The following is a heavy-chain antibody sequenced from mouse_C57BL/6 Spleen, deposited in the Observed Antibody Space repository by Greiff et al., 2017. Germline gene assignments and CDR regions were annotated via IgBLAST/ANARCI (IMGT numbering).Heavy chain of an antibody. Sequence: QVQLKESGAELVKPGASVKLSCKASGYTFTEYTIHWVKQRSGQGLEWIGWFYPGSGSIKYNEKFKDKATLTADKSSSTVYMELSRLTSEDSAVYVCARHDYYGYDENYFDYWGQGTTLTVSS. J-gene: IGHJ2*01. CDR3: ARHDYYGYDENYFDY. D-gene: IGHD2-2*01. CDR2: FYPGSGSI. CDR1: GYTFTEYT. V-gene: IGHV1-62-2*01.